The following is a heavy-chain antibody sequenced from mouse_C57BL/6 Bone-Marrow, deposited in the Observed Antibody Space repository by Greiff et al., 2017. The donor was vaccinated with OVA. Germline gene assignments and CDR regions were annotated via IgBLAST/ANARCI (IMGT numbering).Heavy chain of an antibody. V-gene: IGHV2-9-1*01. Sequence: QVQLQQSGPGLVAPSQSLSITCTVSGFSLTSYAISWVRQPPGKGLEWLGVIWTGGGTNYNSALKSRLSISKDNSKSQVFLKMNSLQTDDTARYYCARNNYGSSLYYAMDYWGQGTSVTVSS. D-gene: IGHD1-1*01. CDR2: IWTGGGT. CDR3: ARNNYGSSLYYAMDY. CDR1: GFSLTSYA. J-gene: IGHJ4*01.